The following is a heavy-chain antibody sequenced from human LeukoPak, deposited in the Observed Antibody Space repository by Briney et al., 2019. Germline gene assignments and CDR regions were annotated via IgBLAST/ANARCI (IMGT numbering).Heavy chain of an antibody. J-gene: IGHJ4*02. D-gene: IGHD3-22*01. CDR3: AKRGVVIRVILVGFHKEAYYFDS. CDR1: GFTFNIYA. Sequence: GGSLRLSCAASGFTFNIYAMSWVRQAPGKGLEWVSGIGGGDDIHYADSVKGRFTVSRDDSKNTLHLQMNSLRAEDTAMYFCAKRGVVIRVILVGFHKEAYYFDSWGQGALVTVSS. V-gene: IGHV3-23*01. CDR2: IGGGDDI.